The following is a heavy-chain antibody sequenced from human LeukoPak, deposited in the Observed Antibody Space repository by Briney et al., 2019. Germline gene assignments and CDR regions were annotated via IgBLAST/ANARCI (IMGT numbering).Heavy chain of an antibody. CDR3: ARKTSSSWCFDY. CDR1: GASISSYY. CDR2: IYYSGNT. D-gene: IGHD6-13*01. Sequence: KPSETLFLTCTVSGASISSYYWSWIRQPPGKGLEWIAYIYYSGNTNYNPSLKSRVTISLDTSKNQFSLRLSSVTAADTAVHYCARKTSSSWCFDYWGQGTLVTVSS. J-gene: IGHJ4*02. V-gene: IGHV4-59*08.